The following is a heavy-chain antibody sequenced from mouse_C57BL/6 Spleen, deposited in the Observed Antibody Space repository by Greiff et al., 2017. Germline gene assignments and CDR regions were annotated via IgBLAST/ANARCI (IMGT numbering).Heavy chain of an antibody. Sequence: EVQGVESGGGLVKPGGSLKLSCAASGFTFSSYTMSWVRQTPEKRLEWVATISGGGGNTYYPDSVKGRFTISRDNAKNTLYLQMSSLRSEDTALYYCARQRITGYAMDYWGQGTSVTVSS. J-gene: IGHJ4*01. V-gene: IGHV5-9*01. CDR2: ISGGGGNT. D-gene: IGHD1-1*01. CDR1: GFTFSSYT. CDR3: ARQRITGYAMDY.